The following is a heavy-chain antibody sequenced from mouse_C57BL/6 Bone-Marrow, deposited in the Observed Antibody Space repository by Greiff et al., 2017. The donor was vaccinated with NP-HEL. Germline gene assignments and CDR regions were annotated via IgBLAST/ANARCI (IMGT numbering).Heavy chain of an antibody. V-gene: IGHV1-81*01. J-gene: IGHJ2*01. CDR1: GYTFTSYG. Sequence: LVESGAELARPGASVKLSCKASGYTFTSYGISWVKQRTGQGLEWIGEIYPRSGNTYYNEKFKGKATLTADKSSSTAYMELRSLTSEDSAVYFCARNRPIYYDYVLFDYWGQGTTLTVSS. CDR2: IYPRSGNT. CDR3: ARNRPIYYDYVLFDY. D-gene: IGHD2-4*01.